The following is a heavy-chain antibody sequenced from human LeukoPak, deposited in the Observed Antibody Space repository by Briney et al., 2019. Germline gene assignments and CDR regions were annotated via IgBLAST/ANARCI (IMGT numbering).Heavy chain of an antibody. CDR3: ARELGATGWLVHLGALYYYYYGMDV. CDR2: ICSDGSST. Sequence: QRLSLEAPGFSKNSKSMRWPHQSPKKGLVGGSGICSDGSSTSYAHSVTGPFTISRDNAKNTLYLQMNSLRAQATAVYYCARELGATGWLVHLGALYYYYYGMDVWGQGTTVTVSS. D-gene: IGHD6-19*01. J-gene: IGHJ6*02. CDR1: GFSKNSKS. V-gene: IGHV3-74*01.